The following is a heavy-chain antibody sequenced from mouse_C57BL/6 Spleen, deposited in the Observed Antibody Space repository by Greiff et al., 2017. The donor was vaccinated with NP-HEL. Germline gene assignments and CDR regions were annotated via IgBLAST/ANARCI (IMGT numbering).Heavy chain of an antibody. D-gene: IGHD1-1*01. J-gene: IGHJ1*03. CDR1: GFTFSDYY. CDR3: ARLDGSSYGYFDV. CDR2: ISNGGGST. V-gene: IGHV5-12*01. Sequence: EVKLVESGGGLVQPGGSLKLSCAASGFTFSDYYMYWVRQTPEKRLEWVAYISNGGGSTYYPDTVKGRFTISRDNAKNPLYLQMSRLKSEDTAMYYCARLDGSSYGYFDVWGTGTTVTVSS.